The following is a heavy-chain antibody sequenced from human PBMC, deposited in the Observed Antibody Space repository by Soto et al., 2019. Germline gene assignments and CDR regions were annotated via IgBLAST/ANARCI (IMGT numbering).Heavy chain of an antibody. D-gene: IGHD3-10*01. CDR1: GFTVSNNY. CDR3: ARGHYGSPPCYFDC. Sequence: EVQLVESGGGLVQRGGSLRLSCAASGFTVSNNYMSWVRQAPGKGLEWVSVIYDGGSTYYADSVKDRFTISRDNSKHTLYLQMNSLRAEDTAVYYCARGHYGSPPCYFDCWGQGTLVTVSS. CDR2: IYDGGST. J-gene: IGHJ4*02. V-gene: IGHV3-66*01.